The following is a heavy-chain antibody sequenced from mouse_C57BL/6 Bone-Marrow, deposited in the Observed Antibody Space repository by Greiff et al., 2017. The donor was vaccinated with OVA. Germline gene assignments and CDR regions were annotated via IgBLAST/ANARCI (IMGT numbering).Heavy chain of an antibody. Sequence: QVHVKQSGAELARPGASVKMSCKASGYTFTSYTMHWVKQRPGQGLEWIGYINPSSGYTKYNQKFKDKATLTADKSSSTAYMQLSSLTSEDSAVYYCARWNGSSYAMDYWGQGTSVTVSS. CDR3: ARWNGSSYAMDY. D-gene: IGHD1-1*01. CDR1: GYTFTSYT. V-gene: IGHV1-4*01. CDR2: INPSSGYT. J-gene: IGHJ4*01.